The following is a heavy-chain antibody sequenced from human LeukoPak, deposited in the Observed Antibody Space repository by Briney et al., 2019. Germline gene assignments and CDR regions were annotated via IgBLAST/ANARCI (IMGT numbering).Heavy chain of an antibody. J-gene: IGHJ4*02. CDR2: INHSGST. Sequence: SETLSLTCAVYGGSFSGYYWSWIRQPPGKGLEWIGEINHSGSTNYNPSLKSRVTISVDTSKNQFSLKLSSVTAADTAVYYCARPVPYCSGGSCSDYWGQGTLVTVPS. CDR3: ARPVPYCSGGSCSDY. V-gene: IGHV4-34*01. CDR1: GGSFSGYY. D-gene: IGHD2-15*01.